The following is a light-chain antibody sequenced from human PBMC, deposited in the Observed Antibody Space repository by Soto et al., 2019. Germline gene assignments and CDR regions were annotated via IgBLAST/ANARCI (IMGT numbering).Light chain of an antibody. Sequence: EIVMTQSPATLSVSPGERATLSCRASQSVSSKLAWYQQKPGQAPRLVIYDTYTRATGIPARFSGSGSGTEFTLTISSLQSEDFATFYCQQYKVYPYTFGQGTRLDIQ. J-gene: IGKJ2*01. CDR1: QSVSSK. V-gene: IGKV3-15*01. CDR3: QQYKVYPYT. CDR2: DTY.